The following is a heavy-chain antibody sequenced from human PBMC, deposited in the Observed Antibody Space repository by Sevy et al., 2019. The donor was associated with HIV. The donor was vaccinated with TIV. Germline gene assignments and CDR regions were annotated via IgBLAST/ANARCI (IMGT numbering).Heavy chain of an antibody. CDR3: ARDNAGGRDY. V-gene: IGHV1-18*04. CDR2: ISAYNGNT. D-gene: IGHD2-15*01. CDR1: GYTFTSYG. Sequence: ASVKVSFKATGYTFTSYGISWVRQAPGQGLEWMGRISAYNGNTNYAQELQGRATMTTDTSTSTAYMELRSLRSDDTAVYYCARDNAGGRDYWGQGTLVTVSS. J-gene: IGHJ4*02.